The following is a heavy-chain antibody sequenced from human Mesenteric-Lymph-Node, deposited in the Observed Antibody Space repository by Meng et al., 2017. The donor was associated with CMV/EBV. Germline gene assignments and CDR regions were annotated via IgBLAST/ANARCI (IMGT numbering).Heavy chain of an antibody. CDR3: AREVSQWLVLPYQVAGHDAFDI. CDR1: GGSVSSASYY. V-gene: IGHV4-61*01. J-gene: IGHJ3*02. D-gene: IGHD6-19*01. Sequence: SETLSLTCTVSGGSVSSASYYWSWIRQTPGKGLEWIGYISHSGTTNYNPSLKSRVTISVDTSKNQFSLRLTSVTAADTAVYYCAREVSQWLVLPYQVAGHDAFDIWGQGTMVTVSS. CDR2: ISHSGTT.